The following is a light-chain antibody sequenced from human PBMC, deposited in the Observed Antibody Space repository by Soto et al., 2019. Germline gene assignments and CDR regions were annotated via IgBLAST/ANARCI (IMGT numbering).Light chain of an antibody. Sequence: QSALTQPASVSGSPGQSLTISCTGTSSDVGGYNYVSWYQQHPDKAPKLMIYDVTDRPSGVSNRFSGSKSGNTASLTISGLQAEDEADYYCSSYTSSDTVVFGGGTKLTVL. J-gene: IGLJ2*01. CDR1: SSDVGGYNY. CDR3: SSYTSSDTVV. CDR2: DVT. V-gene: IGLV2-14*03.